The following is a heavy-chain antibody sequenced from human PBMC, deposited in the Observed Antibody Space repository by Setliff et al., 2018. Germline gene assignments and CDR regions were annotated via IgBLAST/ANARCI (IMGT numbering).Heavy chain of an antibody. CDR3: ARHAYGSGSYSDY. J-gene: IGHJ4*02. CDR2: IYPGDSDT. Sequence: PGESLTISCKGSGYSFSTYWIAWVRQMPGKGLEWMGVIYPGDSDTRYSPSFQGQVTISADKSISTAYLQWSSLKASDTAMYFCARHAYGSGSYSDYWGQGTPVTVS. CDR1: GYSFSTYW. D-gene: IGHD3-10*01. V-gene: IGHV5-51*01.